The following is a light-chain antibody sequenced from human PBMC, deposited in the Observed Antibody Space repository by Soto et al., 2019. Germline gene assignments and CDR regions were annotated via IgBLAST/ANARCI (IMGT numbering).Light chain of an antibody. CDR1: SSDVGGYNY. J-gene: IGLJ3*02. CDR2: EVN. Sequence: QSALTQPPSASGSPGQSVTFSCTGTSSDVGGYNYVSWYQQHPGKAPKLMIYEVNKRPSGIPYRFSGSKSGSTASLTVSGLQAEDEADYYCSSYAGSNTVVFGGGTKVTV. CDR3: SSYAGSNTVV. V-gene: IGLV2-8*01.